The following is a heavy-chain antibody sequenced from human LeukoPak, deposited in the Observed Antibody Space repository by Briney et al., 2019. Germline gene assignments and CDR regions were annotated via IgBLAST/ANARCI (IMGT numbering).Heavy chain of an antibody. Sequence: GGSLRLSCAASGFTFNSYEMNWVRQAPGRGLEWVSYISSSGSTIYYADSVKGRFTISRDNAKNSLYLQMNSLRAEDTAVYYCARSGSSGWHFDYWGLGTLVTVSS. J-gene: IGHJ4*02. D-gene: IGHD6-19*01. CDR2: ISSSGSTI. V-gene: IGHV3-48*03. CDR3: ARSGSSGWHFDY. CDR1: GFTFNSYE.